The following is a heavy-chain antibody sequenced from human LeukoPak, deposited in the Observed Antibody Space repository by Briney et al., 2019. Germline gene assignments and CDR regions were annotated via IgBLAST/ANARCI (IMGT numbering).Heavy chain of an antibody. CDR2: ISAYNGNT. Sequence: GASGKVSCKASGYTFTSYGISWVRQAPGQGLEWMGWISAYNGNTNYAQKLQGRVTMTTDTSTSTAYMELRSLRSDDTAVYYCARDFRYCSSTSCYTGDYWGQGTLVTVSS. J-gene: IGHJ4*02. D-gene: IGHD2-2*02. CDR1: GYTFTSYG. V-gene: IGHV1-18*01. CDR3: ARDFRYCSSTSCYTGDY.